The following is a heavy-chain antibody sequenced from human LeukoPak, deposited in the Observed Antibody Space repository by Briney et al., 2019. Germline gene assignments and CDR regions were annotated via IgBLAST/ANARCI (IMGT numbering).Heavy chain of an antibody. CDR1: GFTFTSSA. CDR3: ARGGSGWYTYNWFDP. D-gene: IGHD6-19*01. CDR2: IVVGSGNT. J-gene: IGHJ5*02. V-gene: IGHV1-58*02. Sequence: SVKVSCKASGFTFTSSAMQWVRQARGQRLEWIGWIVVGSGNTNYAQKFQGRVTITTDESTSTAYMELSSPRSEDTAVYYCARGGSGWYTYNWFDPWGQGTLVTVSS.